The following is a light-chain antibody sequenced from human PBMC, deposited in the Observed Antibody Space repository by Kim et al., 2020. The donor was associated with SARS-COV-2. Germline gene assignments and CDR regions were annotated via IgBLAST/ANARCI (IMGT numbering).Light chain of an antibody. CDR2: YDS. V-gene: IGLV3-21*04. Sequence: APGKTARITCGGNNIGIKSVLWYQQKPGQAPVLVIYYDSDRPSGIPERFSGSNSGNTATLTISRVEAGDEADYYCQVWDSSSDHRVFGGGTQLTVL. CDR3: QVWDSSSDHRV. J-gene: IGLJ3*02. CDR1: NIGIKS.